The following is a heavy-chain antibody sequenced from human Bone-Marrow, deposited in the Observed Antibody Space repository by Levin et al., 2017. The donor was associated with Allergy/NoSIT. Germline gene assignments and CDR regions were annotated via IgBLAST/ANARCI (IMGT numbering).Heavy chain of an antibody. D-gene: IGHD6-13*01. CDR3: VQGPSDSTLGS. Sequence: NPGGSLRLSCAASGFTFSDSYMSWIRQAPGKGLEWVSYISDSGDNIYYADSVKGRFTISRDNTRISLSLHMNSLRVEDTAIYYCVQGPSDSTLGSWGQGTRVTVSS. CDR1: GFTFSDSY. V-gene: IGHV3-11*01. J-gene: IGHJ5*02. CDR2: ISDSGDNI.